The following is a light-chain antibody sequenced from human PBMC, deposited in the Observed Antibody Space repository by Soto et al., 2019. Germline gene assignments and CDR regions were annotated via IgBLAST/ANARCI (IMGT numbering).Light chain of an antibody. CDR3: QQYNNWLLFT. J-gene: IGKJ2*01. V-gene: IGKV3-15*01. CDR2: EAS. CDR1: QSISSN. Sequence: EIEMTQSPGTLSASPGETATLSCRASQSISSNLAWYQQKPGQVPRLLIYEASTRDTGVPARFSGSGSGTTFTLPISSLQSEDFAVYYCQQYNNWLLFTFGQGTRLEIK.